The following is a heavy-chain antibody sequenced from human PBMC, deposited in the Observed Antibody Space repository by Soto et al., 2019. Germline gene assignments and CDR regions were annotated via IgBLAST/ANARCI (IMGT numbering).Heavy chain of an antibody. D-gene: IGHD6-13*01. J-gene: IGHJ6*02. V-gene: IGHV4-39*01. CDR3: ASTSIAAANYYYYGMDV. CDR2: IYYSGST. Sequence: LSLTCTVSGGSISSSSYYWGWIRQPPGKGLEWIGSIYYSGSTYYNPSLKSRVTISVDTSKNQFSLKLSSVTAADTAVYYCASTSIAAANYYYYGMDVWGQGTTVTVSS. CDR1: GGSISSSSYY.